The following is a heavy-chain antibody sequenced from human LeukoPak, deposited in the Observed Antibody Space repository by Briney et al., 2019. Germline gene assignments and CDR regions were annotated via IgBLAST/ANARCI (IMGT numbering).Heavy chain of an antibody. J-gene: IGHJ5*02. CDR2: IYYSGNT. CDR1: GGSISSYY. D-gene: IGHD2-2*02. CDR3: ARHLGYCSSTGCNSWFAP. Sequence: KPSETLSLTCIVSGGSISSYYWGWIRQPPGKGLEWIGFIYYSGNTNYNPSLKSRVTMSVDTSKNQFSLKLRSVTAADTAVYYCARHLGYCSSTGCNSWFAPWGQGTLVTVSS. V-gene: IGHV4-59*01.